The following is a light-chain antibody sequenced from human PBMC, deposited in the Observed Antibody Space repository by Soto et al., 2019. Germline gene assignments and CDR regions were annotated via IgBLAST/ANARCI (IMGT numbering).Light chain of an antibody. CDR1: SSDVGSYNL. CDR3: CSYAGSNTYV. V-gene: IGLV2-23*01. J-gene: IGLJ1*01. Sequence: QSALTQPASVSGSPGQSITISCSGTSSDVGSYNLVSWYQQHAGKALKLMIYEGSKRPSGVSNRFSGSKSGNTASLTISGLQAEDEADYYCCSYAGSNTYVFGSGTKVTVL. CDR2: EGS.